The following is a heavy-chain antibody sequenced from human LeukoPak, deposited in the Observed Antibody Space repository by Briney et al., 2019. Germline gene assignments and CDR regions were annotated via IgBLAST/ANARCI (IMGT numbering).Heavy chain of an antibody. CDR3: AKLNGRLLWFGELLYLQH. CDR2: ISSSGSTI. CDR1: GFTFSSYE. V-gene: IGHV3-48*03. D-gene: IGHD3-10*01. J-gene: IGHJ1*01. Sequence: GGSLRLSCAASGFTFSSYEMNWVRQAPGKGLEWVSYISSSGSTIYYADSVKGRFTISRDNAKNSLYLQMNSLRAEDTAVYYCAKLNGRLLWFGELLYLQHWGQGTLVTVSS.